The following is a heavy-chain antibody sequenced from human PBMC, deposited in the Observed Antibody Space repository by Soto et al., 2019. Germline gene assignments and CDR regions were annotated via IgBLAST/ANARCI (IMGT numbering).Heavy chain of an antibody. CDR3: AREGQQLVLPYYYYYMDV. J-gene: IGHJ6*03. V-gene: IGHV1-69*04. CDR1: GGTFSSYT. D-gene: IGHD6-13*01. CDR2: IIPILGIA. Sequence: SVKVSCKASGGTFSSYTISWVRQAPGQGLEWMGRIIPILGIANYAQKFQGRVTITADKSTSTAYMELSSLRSEDTAVYYCAREGQQLVLPYYYYYMDVWGKGTTVTVSS.